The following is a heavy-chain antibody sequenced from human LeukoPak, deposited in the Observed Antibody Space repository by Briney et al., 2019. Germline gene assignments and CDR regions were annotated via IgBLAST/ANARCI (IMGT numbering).Heavy chain of an antibody. D-gene: IGHD3-16*01. CDR1: GFTSSSYW. Sequence: GGSLRLSCAASGFTSSSYWMNWARQAPGKGLEWVASINHNGNVNYYVDSVKGRFTISRDNAKNSLYLQMSNLRTEDTAVYFCARGGGLDVWGQGATVTVSS. J-gene: IGHJ6*02. CDR2: INHNGNVN. CDR3: ARGGGLDV. V-gene: IGHV3-7*03.